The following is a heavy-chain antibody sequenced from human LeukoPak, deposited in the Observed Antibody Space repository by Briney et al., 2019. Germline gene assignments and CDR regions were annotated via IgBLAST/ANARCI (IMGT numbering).Heavy chain of an antibody. Sequence: GGPLGLSCAASGFTFTTYAINWVRQAPGKGLEWVSGISGGGDKAYYADSVNGRFTISRDNSKNTVSLQMSSLRAEDTALYYCAKDLALAGTGGGFDIWGQGTRVAVSS. CDR1: GFTFTTYA. D-gene: IGHD6-19*01. CDR2: ISGGGDKA. CDR3: AKDLALAGTGGGFDI. V-gene: IGHV3-23*01. J-gene: IGHJ3*02.